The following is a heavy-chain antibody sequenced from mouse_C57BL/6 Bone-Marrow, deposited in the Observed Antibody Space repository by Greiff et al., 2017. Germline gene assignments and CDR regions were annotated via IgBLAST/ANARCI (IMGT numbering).Heavy chain of an antibody. V-gene: IGHV1-15*01. Sequence: VQRVESGAELVRPGASVTLSCKASGYTFTDYEMHWVKQTPVHGLEWIGAIDPETGGTAYNQKFKGKAILTADKSSSTAYMELRSLTSEDSAVYYCTANDYWGQGTTLTVSS. CDR1: GYTFTDYE. CDR3: TANDY. J-gene: IGHJ2*01. CDR2: IDPETGGT.